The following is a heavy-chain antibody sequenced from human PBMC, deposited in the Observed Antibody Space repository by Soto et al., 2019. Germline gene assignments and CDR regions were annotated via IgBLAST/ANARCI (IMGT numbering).Heavy chain of an antibody. CDR1: GYTLTELS. D-gene: IGHD3-3*01. CDR3: ATGNIGSYFDFWSGYYD. V-gene: IGHV1-24*01. CDR2: FDPEDGET. J-gene: IGHJ4*02. Sequence: ASVKVSCKVSGYTLTELSMHWVRQAPGKGLEWMGGFDPEDGETIYAQKFQGRVTMTEDTSTDTAYMELSSLRSEDTAVYYCATGNIGSYFDFWSGYYDWGQGTLVTVSS.